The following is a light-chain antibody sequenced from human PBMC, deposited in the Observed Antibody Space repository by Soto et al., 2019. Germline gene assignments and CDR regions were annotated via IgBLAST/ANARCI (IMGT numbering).Light chain of an antibody. J-gene: IGKJ2*01. Sequence: EIGLTQSPGTLSFSPGESATLSCRASQSVSSSYLAWYQQKPGQAPRLLISGASSRATSIPDRFNGSGSETDFTLTISRREPEDFAVYYCQQYGSSPYTFGQGTKLEIK. V-gene: IGKV3-20*01. CDR3: QQYGSSPYT. CDR2: GAS. CDR1: QSVSSSY.